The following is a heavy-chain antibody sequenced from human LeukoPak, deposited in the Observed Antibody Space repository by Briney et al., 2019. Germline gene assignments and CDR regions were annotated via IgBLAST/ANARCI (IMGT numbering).Heavy chain of an antibody. CDR3: AAYYDSIGY. CDR2: INHSGST. V-gene: IGHV4-34*01. D-gene: IGHD3-22*01. J-gene: IGHJ4*02. CDR1: GGSFSGYY. Sequence: PSETLSLTCAVYGGSFSGYYWSWIRQPPGKGLEWIGEINHSGSTNYNPSLKSRVTISVDTSKNQFSLKLSSVTAADTAVYYCAAYYDSIGYWGQGTLVTVSS.